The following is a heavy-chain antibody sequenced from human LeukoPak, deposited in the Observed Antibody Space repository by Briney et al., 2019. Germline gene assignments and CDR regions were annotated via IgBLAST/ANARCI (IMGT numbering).Heavy chain of an antibody. V-gene: IGHV1-18*01. Sequence: APVKVSCKASGYTFTSYGISWVRQAPGQGLEWMGWISAYNGNTNYAQKLQGRVTMTTDTSTSTAYMELRSLRSDDTAVYYCARDAIAAAGEYYYYYYGMDIWGQGTTVTVSS. CDR1: GYTFTSYG. D-gene: IGHD6-13*01. CDR2: ISAYNGNT. CDR3: ARDAIAAAGEYYYYYYGMDI. J-gene: IGHJ6*02.